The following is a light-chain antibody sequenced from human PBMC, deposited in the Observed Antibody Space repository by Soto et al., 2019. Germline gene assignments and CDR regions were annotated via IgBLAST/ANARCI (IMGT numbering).Light chain of an antibody. J-gene: IGKJ1*01. Sequence: DIQMTQSPSTLSASVGDRVTITCRASQSISRWLAWYQQRPGKAPKILIFDASILKSGVPSRFSGSGSGTEFTLTISCLQPDDFATYYCQQYNSYSTWTFGQGTKVDIK. CDR3: QQYNSYSTWT. CDR2: DAS. V-gene: IGKV1-5*01. CDR1: QSISRW.